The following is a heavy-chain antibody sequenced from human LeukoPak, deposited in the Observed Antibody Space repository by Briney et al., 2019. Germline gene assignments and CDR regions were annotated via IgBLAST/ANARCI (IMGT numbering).Heavy chain of an antibody. J-gene: IGHJ4*02. V-gene: IGHV3-23*01. CDR3: AKDGRYCSSTSCQTLVDY. Sequence: PGGSLRHSCAASGFTFSSYAMSWVRQAPGKGLEWVSAISGSGGSTYYADSVKGRFTISRDNSKNTLYLQMNSLRAEDTAVYYCAKDGRYCSSTSCQTLVDYWGQGTLVTVSS. CDR2: ISGSGGST. D-gene: IGHD2-2*01. CDR1: GFTFSSYA.